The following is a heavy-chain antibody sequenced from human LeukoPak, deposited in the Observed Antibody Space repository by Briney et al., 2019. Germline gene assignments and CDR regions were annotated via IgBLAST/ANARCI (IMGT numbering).Heavy chain of an antibody. J-gene: IGHJ3*02. V-gene: IGHV3-11*01. CDR3: ARHYSGSYYSAFDI. CDR2: ISSSGSTI. CDR1: GFTFSDYY. Sequence: GGSLRLSCAASGFTFSDYYMSWIRQAPGKGLEWVSYISSSGSTIYYADSMKGRFTISRDNAKNSLYLQMNSLRAEDTAVYYCARHYSGSYYSAFDIWGQGTMVTVSS. D-gene: IGHD1-26*01.